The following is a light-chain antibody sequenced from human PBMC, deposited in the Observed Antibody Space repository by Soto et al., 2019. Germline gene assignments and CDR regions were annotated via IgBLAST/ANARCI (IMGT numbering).Light chain of an antibody. CDR3: NSYTSSSKG. V-gene: IGLV2-14*01. Sequence: QSALTQPASVSGSPGQSITISCTGTSSDVGGYNSVSWYQHHPGKAPKLMIYEVSNRPSGVSNRFSGSKSGNTASLTISGLQAEDEADYYCNSYTSSSKGFGGGPKLTVL. J-gene: IGLJ2*01. CDR2: EVS. CDR1: SSDVGGYNS.